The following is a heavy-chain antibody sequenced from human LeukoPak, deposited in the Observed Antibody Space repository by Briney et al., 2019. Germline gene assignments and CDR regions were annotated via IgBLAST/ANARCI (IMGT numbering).Heavy chain of an antibody. CDR3: VRDRYYYDSSGYPFDY. CDR2: IYYSGST. D-gene: IGHD3-22*01. Sequence: PSETLSLTCTVSGESISGFYWTWIRQPPGKGLEWIGYIYYSGSTNYNPSLKSRVTISVDTSKNQFSLKLSSVTAADTAVYYCVRDRYYYDSSGYPFDYWGQGTLVTVSS. V-gene: IGHV4-59*12. J-gene: IGHJ4*02. CDR1: GESISGFY.